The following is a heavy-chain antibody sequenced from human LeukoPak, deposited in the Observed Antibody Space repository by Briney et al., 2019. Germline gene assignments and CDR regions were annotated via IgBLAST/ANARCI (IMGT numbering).Heavy chain of an antibody. J-gene: IGHJ4*02. CDR1: GSTFSSYT. D-gene: IGHD2-15*01. CDR2: IIPILGIA. CDR3: ADLDRSGGSCYLDY. V-gene: IGHV1-69*02. Sequence: GSSVKVSCKASGSTFSSYTISWVRQAPGQGLEWMGRIIPILGIANYAQKFQGRVTITADKSTSTAYMELSSLRSEDTAVYYCADLDRSGGSCYLDYWGQGTLVTVSS.